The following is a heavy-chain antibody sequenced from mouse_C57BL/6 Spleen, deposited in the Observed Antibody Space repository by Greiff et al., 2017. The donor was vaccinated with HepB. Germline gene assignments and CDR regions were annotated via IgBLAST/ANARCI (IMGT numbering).Heavy chain of an antibody. CDR3: ARGPLFTTVPVTFDV. Sequence: QVQLQQSGPELVKPGASVKLSCKASGYTFPSYDINWVKQRPGQGLEWIGWIYPRDGSTKYNEKFKGKATLPVDTSSSTAYMELHSLTSEDSAVYCCARGPLFTTVPVTFDVWGTGTTVTVSS. J-gene: IGHJ1*03. CDR1: GYTFPSYD. D-gene: IGHD1-1*01. V-gene: IGHV1-85*01. CDR2: IYPRDGST.